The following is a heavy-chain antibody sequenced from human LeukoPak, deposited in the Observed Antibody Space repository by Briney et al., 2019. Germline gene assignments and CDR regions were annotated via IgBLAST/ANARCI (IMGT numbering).Heavy chain of an antibody. CDR2: IDSDGSDT. V-gene: IGHV3-74*01. D-gene: IGHD5-12*01. Sequence: GGSLRLSCATSGFTFRDYWIHWVRQAPGGGLVWVGRIDSDGSDTIYADSVKGRFTFSRDNAKNTLYLQMNSLRAEDTAVYFCARGGFSHGFDVWGQGTVVTVSS. J-gene: IGHJ3*01. CDR1: GFTFRDYW. CDR3: ARGGFSHGFDV.